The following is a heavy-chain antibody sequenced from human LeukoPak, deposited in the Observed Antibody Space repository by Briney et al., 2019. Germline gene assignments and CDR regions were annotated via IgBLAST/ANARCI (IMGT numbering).Heavy chain of an antibody. Sequence: ASVKVSCKASGYTFTAYYMHWVRQAPGQGLEWMGWINPNSGGTNYAQKFQGRVTMTRDTSISTAYMELSRLRSDDTAVYYCAKDYYDGSVFGVFDIWGQGKMVTVSS. CDR1: GYTFTAYY. CDR2: INPNSGGT. V-gene: IGHV1-2*02. J-gene: IGHJ3*02. CDR3: AKDYYDGSVFGVFDI. D-gene: IGHD3-22*01.